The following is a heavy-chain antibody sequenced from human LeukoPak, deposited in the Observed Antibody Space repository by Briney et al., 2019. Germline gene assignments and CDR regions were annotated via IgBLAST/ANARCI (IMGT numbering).Heavy chain of an antibody. J-gene: IGHJ3*01. Sequence: GGSLRLSCAVSGFTFSGFWMSWSRQALGKGLEWVASINSDGSEGYYADVVKGRFTISRDNAKNSLYLQINSLRAEDTAVYYCARSSYSSSSSVWGQGTMVTVSS. D-gene: IGHD6-6*01. CDR3: ARSSYSSSSSV. V-gene: IGHV3-7*03. CDR2: INSDGSEG. CDR1: GFTFSGFW.